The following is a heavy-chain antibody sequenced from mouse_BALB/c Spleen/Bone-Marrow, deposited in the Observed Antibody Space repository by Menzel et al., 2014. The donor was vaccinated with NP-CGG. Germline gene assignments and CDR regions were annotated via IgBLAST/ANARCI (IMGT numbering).Heavy chain of an antibody. CDR3: VRKYGKGGDY. Sequence: QVQLKESGAEVVRPGASVKLSCKASGYTFTGYWVNWVKQRPGQGLEWIGMIDPSDSEIHYNPMFRDKATLTVDKSSSTAYMQLSSLTSDDSAVYYCVRKYGKGGDYWGQGTTLTVSS. J-gene: IGHJ2*01. CDR1: GYTFTGYW. V-gene: IGHV1-61*01. CDR2: IDPSDSEI. D-gene: IGHD2-10*02.